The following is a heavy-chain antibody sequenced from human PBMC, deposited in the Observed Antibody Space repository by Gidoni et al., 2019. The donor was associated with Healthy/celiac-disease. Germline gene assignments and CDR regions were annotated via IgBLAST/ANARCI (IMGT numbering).Heavy chain of an antibody. J-gene: IGHJ4*02. CDR1: GGSISSGSYY. Sequence: QVQLQESGPGLVKPSQTLSLTCTVSGGSISSGSYYWSWIRQPAGKGLEWIGRIYTSGSTNYNPSLKSRVTISVDTSKNQFSLKLSSVTAADTAVYYCARESYYFHYWGQGTLVTVSS. V-gene: IGHV4-61*02. CDR2: IYTSGST. CDR3: ARESYYFHY. D-gene: IGHD3-10*01.